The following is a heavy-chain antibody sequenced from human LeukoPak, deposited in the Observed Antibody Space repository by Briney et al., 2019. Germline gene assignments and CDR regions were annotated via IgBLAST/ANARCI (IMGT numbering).Heavy chain of an antibody. CDR3: ATYSNSTLQYYYGLDV. J-gene: IGHJ6*02. D-gene: IGHD6-6*01. V-gene: IGHV1-2*02. CDR2: IRPNSGGT. CDR1: GYTFTVYY. Sequence: SAVTLSCTTAGYTFTVYYLHWVRQAPGQGNEWMGWIRPNSGGTKNAQKFQGRVTMTRDTSISTAYMELNRLTSDDTAVYYCATYSNSTLQYYYGLDVWGQGTTVTVSS.